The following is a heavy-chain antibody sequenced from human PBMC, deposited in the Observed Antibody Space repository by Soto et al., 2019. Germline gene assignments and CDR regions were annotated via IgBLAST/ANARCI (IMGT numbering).Heavy chain of an antibody. V-gene: IGHV5-10-1*01. J-gene: IGHJ5*02. Sequence: PVESLRISCKASGDNFTNYWVTWMRQKPGKGLECMGMIDPSDSYSNYSPSFQGHVTMSVDKSISSAYLQFSSLKASDTAVYYCARDMHAGFTHYFDPWGQGTLVPGSS. CDR1: GDNFTNYW. D-gene: IGHD1-26*01. CDR2: IDPSDSYS. CDR3: ARDMHAGFTHYFDP.